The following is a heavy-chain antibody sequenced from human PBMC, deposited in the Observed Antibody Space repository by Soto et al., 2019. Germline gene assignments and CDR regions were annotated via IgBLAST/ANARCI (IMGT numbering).Heavy chain of an antibody. J-gene: IGHJ3*02. CDR3: ARAFVVVSSATVAFAT. CDR1: GYTFTAYH. CDR2: INPGEGYT. V-gene: IGHV1-46*04. D-gene: IGHD2-21*01. Sequence: QVQLVQSGAEVKKPGASVKVSCKASGYTFTAYHIHWVRQAPGQGPEWVGTINPGEGYTTYGQKLQSRIALTTDTSTSPLAMDMSSRRPDDTAIYYCARAFVVVSSATVAFATWGQGTLVTVSS.